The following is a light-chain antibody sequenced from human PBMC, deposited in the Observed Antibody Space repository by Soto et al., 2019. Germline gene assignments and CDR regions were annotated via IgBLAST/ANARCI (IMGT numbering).Light chain of an antibody. J-gene: IGKJ1*01. V-gene: IGKV1-5*01. CDR2: DAS. Sequence: DIQMTQSPSTLSASVGDRVTITCRTSQSISSQLAWYQQKPGKAPKLLIYDASSLESGVPSRFSGSGSGTEFTLPISSLQPDDFATYYCQQYSDYPRTFGQGTKVEI. CDR3: QQYSDYPRT. CDR1: QSISSQ.